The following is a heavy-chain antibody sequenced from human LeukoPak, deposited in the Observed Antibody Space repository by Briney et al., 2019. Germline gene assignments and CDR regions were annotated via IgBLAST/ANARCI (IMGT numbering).Heavy chain of an antibody. CDR2: IYYSGST. V-gene: IGHV4-59*01. CDR1: GGSISSYY. CDR3: ARAYHGGGRSKGYYYYMDV. Sequence: SETLSLTCTVSGGSISSYYWSWIRQPPGKGLEWIGYIYYSGSTNYNPSLKSRVTISVDTSKNQFSLKLSSVTAVDTAVYYCARAYHGGGRSKGYYYYMDVWGKGTAVTVSS. J-gene: IGHJ6*03. D-gene: IGHD1-26*01.